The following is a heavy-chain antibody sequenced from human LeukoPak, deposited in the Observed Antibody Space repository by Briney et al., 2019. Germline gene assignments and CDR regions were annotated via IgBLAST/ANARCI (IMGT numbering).Heavy chain of an antibody. J-gene: IGHJ4*02. Sequence: SQTLSLTCTVSGGSISSGSYYWSWIRQPAGKGLEWIGRIYTSGSTNYNPSLKSRVTISVDRSKNQFSLNLSSVTAADTAVYYCASLSRDGYNANFDYWGQGTLVTVSS. CDR3: ASLSRDGYNANFDY. V-gene: IGHV4-61*02. CDR1: GGSISSGSYY. CDR2: IYTSGST. D-gene: IGHD5-24*01.